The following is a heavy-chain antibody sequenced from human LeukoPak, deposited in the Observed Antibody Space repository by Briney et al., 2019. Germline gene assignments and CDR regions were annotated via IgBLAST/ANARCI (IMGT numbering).Heavy chain of an antibody. J-gene: IGHJ4*02. CDR2: ITASGGST. CDR3: AATAVTIRVGPDY. CDR1: GFTFTSHA. V-gene: IGHV3-23*01. D-gene: IGHD4-17*01. Sequence: GGSLRLSCVASGFTFTSHAMTWVRQAPGKGLEWVSTITASGGSTYYAEFVKGRFTISRDNSKNTMYVQMNSLRGDDTAVYYCAATAVTIRVGPDYWGQGTLVTVSS.